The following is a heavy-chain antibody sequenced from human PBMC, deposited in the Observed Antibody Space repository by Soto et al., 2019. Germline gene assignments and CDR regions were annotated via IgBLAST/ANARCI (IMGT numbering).Heavy chain of an antibody. CDR3: VKDRDEEFGYDLEYFTY. J-gene: IGHJ4*02. V-gene: IGHV3-9*01. D-gene: IGHD5-12*01. CDR1: GFTFDDSA. Sequence: EVQLVESGGGLVQPGRSLRLACAASGFTFDDSAMHWGGPIRGKGLGWVRGISGESGSIGYADSVKGRFSFSRDNAKNCLYLQMNSLRAEDTVFYYWVKDRDEEFGYDLEYFTYWGQGTRVPVSS. CDR2: ISGESGSI.